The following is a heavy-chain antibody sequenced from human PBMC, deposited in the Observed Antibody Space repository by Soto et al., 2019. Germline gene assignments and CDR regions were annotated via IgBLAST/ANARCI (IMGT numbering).Heavy chain of an antibody. Sequence: SGGSLRLSCAASGLTFGSRAMSWVRQAPGEGLQWVSTITDTGGDAKYADSVRGRFVVSRDNSKKTLYLQMTSLTAEDSAMYFCARGSTDSYPGSRIFDFWGRGTLVTVSS. V-gene: IGHV3-23*01. CDR1: GLTFGSRA. CDR2: ITDTGGDA. J-gene: IGHJ4*02. CDR3: ARGSTDSYPGSRIFDF. D-gene: IGHD3-10*01.